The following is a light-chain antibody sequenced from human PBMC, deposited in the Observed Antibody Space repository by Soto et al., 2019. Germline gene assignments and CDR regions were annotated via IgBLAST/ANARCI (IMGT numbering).Light chain of an antibody. V-gene: IGLV2-14*01. J-gene: IGLJ1*01. CDR2: EVT. CDR3: SSHTSGSTRV. Sequence: QSVLTQPASVSGSPGQSIAISNTGNSGDVGGYEYVSWYQQHPDKAPKLMIYEVTKRPSWVSNRFSGSKSGNTASLTISWLQPEDEADYYCSSHTSGSTRVFGSGTKVTVL. CDR1: SGDVGGYEY.